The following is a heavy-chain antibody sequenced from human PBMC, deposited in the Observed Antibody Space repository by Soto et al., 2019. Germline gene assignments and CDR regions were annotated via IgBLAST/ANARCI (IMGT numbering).Heavy chain of an antibody. J-gene: IGHJ4*02. CDR2: IHYSGNT. Sequence: QLQLQESGPGLVKPSETLSLTCTVSGGSISTTTYYWGWVRQPPGKSLEWVGSIHYSGNTHYNPSLRSRVSISVETSENQFSLKLTSVPAAHTAVYYCAKHATKVVLLASATHYFDQWGLGTLITVSS. CDR3: AKHATKVVLLASATHYFDQ. CDR1: GGSISTTTYY. D-gene: IGHD2-15*01. V-gene: IGHV4-39*01.